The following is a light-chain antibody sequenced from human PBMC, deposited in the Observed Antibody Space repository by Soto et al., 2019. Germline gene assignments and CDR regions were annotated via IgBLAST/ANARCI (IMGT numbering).Light chain of an antibody. CDR2: QHN. CDR3: QTADTSLSVV. CDR1: NSNIGAGYG. J-gene: IGLJ2*01. Sequence: QSVLTQPPSVSGAPGQRVTISCTGANSNIGAGYGVHWYQQLPGTAPKLLIFQHNIRPSGVPDRFSGSRSDTSASLTITGLRTEDEAHYYCQTADTSLSVVFGGGTKLTVL. V-gene: IGLV1-40*01.